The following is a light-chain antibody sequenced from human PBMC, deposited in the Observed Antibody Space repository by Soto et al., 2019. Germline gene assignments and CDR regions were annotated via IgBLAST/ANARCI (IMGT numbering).Light chain of an antibody. CDR2: GAS. J-gene: IGKJ1*01. CDR1: QSVSTN. CDR3: QHYDASQWT. V-gene: IGKV3-15*01. Sequence: EVVMTQSPATLSVSPGGGVTLSCRASQSVSTNLAWYQQKPGQAPRLLIYGASTRATGIPARFSGSGSGTEFTLTISRLEPEDFAVYYCQHYDASQWTFGQGTKVDI.